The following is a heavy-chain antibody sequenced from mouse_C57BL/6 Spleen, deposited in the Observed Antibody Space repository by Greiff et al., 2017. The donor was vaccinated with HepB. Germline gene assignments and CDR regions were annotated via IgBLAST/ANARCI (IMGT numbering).Heavy chain of an antibody. Sequence: VQLQQSGAELVMPGASVKLSCKASGYTFTSYWMHWVKQRPGQGLEWIGEIDPSDSYTNYNQKFKGKSTLTVDKSSSTAYMQLSSLTSEDSAVYYCAIGDYDYYGYYYAMDYWGQGTSVTVSS. V-gene: IGHV1-69*01. CDR3: AIGDYDYYGYYYAMDY. J-gene: IGHJ4*01. CDR1: GYTFTSYW. D-gene: IGHD1-1*01. CDR2: IDPSDSYT.